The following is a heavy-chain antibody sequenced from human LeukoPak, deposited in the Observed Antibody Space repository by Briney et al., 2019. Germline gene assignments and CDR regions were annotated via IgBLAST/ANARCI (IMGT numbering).Heavy chain of an antibody. J-gene: IGHJ4*02. V-gene: IGHV4-30-2*01. Sequence: SETLSLTCAVSGGSISGGGYSWSWIRQPPGKGLEWIGCTYHSGSTYYNPSLKSRVTISVDRSYNQFSLKLSSVTAADTAVYYCARVRQGGYGGNDFHLDYWGQGTLSPSPQ. CDR3: ARVRQGGYGGNDFHLDY. CDR2: TYHSGST. D-gene: IGHD5-12*01. CDR1: GGSISGGGYS.